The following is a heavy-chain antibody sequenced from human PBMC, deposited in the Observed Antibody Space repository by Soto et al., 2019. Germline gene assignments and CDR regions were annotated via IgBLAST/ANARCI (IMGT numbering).Heavy chain of an antibody. J-gene: IGHJ4*02. CDR1: GFTFSNYA. V-gene: IGHV3-23*01. D-gene: IGHD1-26*01. Sequence: PGGSLRLSCAASGFTFSNYAMSWVRQAPGKGLEWVSGISSGGGSPYNADSVKGRFSISRDNSKNTLYLRMNSLRAEDTAVYYCAKGGGRIVPRHFDNWGQGILVTVSS. CDR3: AKGGGRIVPRHFDN. CDR2: ISSGGGSP.